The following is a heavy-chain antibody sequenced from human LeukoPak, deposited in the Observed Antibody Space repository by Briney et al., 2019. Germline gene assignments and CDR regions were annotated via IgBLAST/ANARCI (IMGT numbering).Heavy chain of an antibody. CDR3: ARALRRGYYDSSGQDAFDI. Sequence: PGGSLRLSCAASGFTFSNYSMNWVRQAPGKGLEWVSSISSSSSYIYYADSVKGRFTISRDNAKNSLYLQMNSLRAEDTAVFYCARALRRGYYDSSGQDAFDIWGQGTMVTVSS. CDR1: GFTFSNYS. J-gene: IGHJ3*02. CDR2: ISSSSSYI. D-gene: IGHD3-22*01. V-gene: IGHV3-21*01.